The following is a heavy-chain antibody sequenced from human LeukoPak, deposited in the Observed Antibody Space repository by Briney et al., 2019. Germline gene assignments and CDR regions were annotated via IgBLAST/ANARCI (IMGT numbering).Heavy chain of an antibody. CDR3: AKDIVVVPAAISYYYYYGMDV. D-gene: IGHD2-2*01. CDR2: ISYDGSNK. V-gene: IGHV3-30*18. Sequence: GGSLRLSCAASGFTFSSYGMHWVRQAPGKGLEWVAVISYDGSNKYYADSVEGRFTISRDNSKNTLYLQMNSLRAEDTAVYYCAKDIVVVPAAISYYYYYGMDVWGKGTTVTVSS. J-gene: IGHJ6*04. CDR1: GFTFSSYG.